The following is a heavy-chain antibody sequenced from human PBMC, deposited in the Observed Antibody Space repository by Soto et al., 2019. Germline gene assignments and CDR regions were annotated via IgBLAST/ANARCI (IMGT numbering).Heavy chain of an antibody. Sequence: PSETLSLTCAVSGYSISSGYYWGWIRQPPGKGLEWIGSIYHSGSTYYNPSLKSRVTISVDTSKNQCSLKLSSVTAADTAVYYCARFMYYYDSSGYYPNWFDPWGQGTLVTVSS. J-gene: IGHJ5*02. CDR2: IYHSGST. CDR1: GYSISSGYY. V-gene: IGHV4-38-2*01. D-gene: IGHD3-22*01. CDR3: ARFMYYYDSSGYYPNWFDP.